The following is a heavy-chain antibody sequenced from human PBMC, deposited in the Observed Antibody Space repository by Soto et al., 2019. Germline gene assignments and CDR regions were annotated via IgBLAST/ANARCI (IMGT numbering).Heavy chain of an antibody. CDR2: ISAYNGNT. J-gene: IGHJ4*01. V-gene: IGHV1-18*01. CDR1: GYPFTSYG. Sequence: ASLKVSCKASGYPFTSYGISWVRQARGQGLEWMGWISAYNGNTNYSQKFQDRISMTTDASTSTAYMELRSLRSDDTAVYFCARDLRFFDWSLDYYFDYWG. D-gene: IGHD3-9*01. CDR3: ARDLRFFDWSLDYYFDY.